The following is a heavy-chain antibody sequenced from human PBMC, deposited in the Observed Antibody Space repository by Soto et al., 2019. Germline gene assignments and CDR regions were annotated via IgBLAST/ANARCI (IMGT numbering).Heavy chain of an antibody. Sequence: SETLSLTCTVSGGSISNYYWSWIRQPPGKGLEWIGHIYYSGSTTYNPSLKSRVTISVDTSKKQFSLKLSSVTAADTAMYYCARSDRPSSSSSDYMDVWGKGTTVTVSS. J-gene: IGHJ6*03. CDR3: ARSDRPSSSSSDYMDV. CDR1: GGSISNYY. D-gene: IGHD2-2*01. V-gene: IGHV4-59*01. CDR2: IYYSGST.